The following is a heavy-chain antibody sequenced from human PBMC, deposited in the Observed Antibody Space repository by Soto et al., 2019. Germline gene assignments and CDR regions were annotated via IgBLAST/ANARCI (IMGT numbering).Heavy chain of an antibody. Sequence: PSETLSLACAVQGGSFTGYYGTWIRQTPGKGLEWIGRINHSGSTTYDPSLKSRVTMSMDTSKNQFSLRMTSVTAADTAVYYCARATKAYSYNWDEGERRLYFDSWGQGTPVTVSS. CDR2: INHSGST. CDR1: GGSFTGYY. V-gene: IGHV4-34*01. J-gene: IGHJ4*02. CDR3: ARATKAYSYNWDEGERRLYFDS. D-gene: IGHD1-20*01.